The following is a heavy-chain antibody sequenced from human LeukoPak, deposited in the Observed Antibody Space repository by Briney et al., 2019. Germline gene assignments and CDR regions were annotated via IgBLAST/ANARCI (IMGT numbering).Heavy chain of an antibody. D-gene: IGHD3-9*01. CDR2: IYFSGST. CDR3: ARDGGKGWLWFDY. J-gene: IGHJ4*02. Sequence: SETLSLTCTASGGSISSYYWSWIRQPPGKGLEYIGYIYFSGSTNYNPSLKSRVTISVDTSKNQFSLKFSSVTAADTAVYYCARDGGKGWLWFDYWGQGTLVTVSS. V-gene: IGHV4-59*01. CDR1: GGSISSYY.